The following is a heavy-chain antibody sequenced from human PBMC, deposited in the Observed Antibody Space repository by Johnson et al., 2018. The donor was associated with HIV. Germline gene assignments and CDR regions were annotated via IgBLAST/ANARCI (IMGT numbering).Heavy chain of an antibody. V-gene: IGHV3-66*01. CDR3: ASEVRGVLDI. CDR1: GFTFNSYA. CDR2: IYSGGST. J-gene: IGHJ3*02. Sequence: VQLVESGGGLVKPGGSLRLSCAASGFTFNSYAMSWVRQGPGKGLEWVSVIYSGGSTYYADSVKGRFTISRDNSKNTLYLQMNSLRVEDTAVYYCASEVRGVLDIWGQGTMVTVSS. D-gene: IGHD3-10*01.